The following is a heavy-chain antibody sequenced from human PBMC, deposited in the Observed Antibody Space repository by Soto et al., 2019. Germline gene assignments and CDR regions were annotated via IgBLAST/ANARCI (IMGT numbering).Heavy chain of an antibody. CDR3: ARDAIVVVPAAHYFDY. J-gene: IGHJ4*02. CDR2: IYYSGST. CDR1: GGSISSGGYY. Sequence: SETLSLTCTVSGGSISSGGYYWSWIRQHPGKGLEWIGYIYYSGSTYYNPSLKSRVTISVDTSKNQFSLKLSSVTAADTAVYYRARDAIVVVPAAHYFDYWGQGTLVTVSS. D-gene: IGHD2-2*01. V-gene: IGHV4-31*03.